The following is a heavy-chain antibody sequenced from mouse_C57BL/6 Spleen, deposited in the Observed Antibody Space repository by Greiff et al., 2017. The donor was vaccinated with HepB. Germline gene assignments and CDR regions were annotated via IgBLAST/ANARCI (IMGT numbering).Heavy chain of an antibody. J-gene: IGHJ4*01. CDR2: IWTGGGT. CDR1: GFSLTSYA. V-gene: IGHV2-9-1*01. D-gene: IGHD1-1*01. Sequence: VQVVESGPGLVAPSQSLSITCTVSGFSLTSYAISWVRQPPGKGLEWLGVIWTGGGTNYNSALKSRLSISKDNSKSQVFLKMNSLQTDDTARYYCASYYYGSSYVRYAMDYWGQGTSVTVSS. CDR3: ASYYYGSSYVRYAMDY.